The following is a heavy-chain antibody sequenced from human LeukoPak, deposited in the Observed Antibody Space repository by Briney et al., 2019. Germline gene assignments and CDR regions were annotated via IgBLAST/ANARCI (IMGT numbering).Heavy chain of an antibody. CDR3: ATGHSYGYDY. J-gene: IGHJ4*02. D-gene: IGHD5-18*01. V-gene: IGHV3-74*01. Sequence: PGGSLRLSCAASGLTFSDFWMHWVRQPPGKRLVWVALVKGDGRTTIYADSVKGRFTISRDNAKNTLYLQMNSLRADDSGVYYGATGHSYGYDYWGQGVLVTVSS. CDR1: GLTFSDFW. CDR2: VKGDGRTT.